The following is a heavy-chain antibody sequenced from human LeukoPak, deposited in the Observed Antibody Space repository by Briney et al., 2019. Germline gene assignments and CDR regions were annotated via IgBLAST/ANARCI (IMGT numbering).Heavy chain of an antibody. CDR3: AKDLDGDSNY. Sequence: PGRSLRLSGAASGFTFSSYGMHWVRQAPGKGLEWVAVISYDGSNKYYADSVKGRFTISRDNSKNTLYLQMNSLRAEDTAVYYCAKDLDGDSNYWGQGALVTVSS. V-gene: IGHV3-30*18. D-gene: IGHD2-21*01. J-gene: IGHJ4*02. CDR2: ISYDGSNK. CDR1: GFTFSSYG.